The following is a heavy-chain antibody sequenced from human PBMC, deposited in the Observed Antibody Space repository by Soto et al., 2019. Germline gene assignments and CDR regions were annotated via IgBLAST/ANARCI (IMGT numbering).Heavy chain of an antibody. CDR3: ASPARNYDFWSGYSFDI. CDR1: GYTFTSYD. V-gene: IGHV1-8*01. CDR2: MNPNSGNT. Sequence: ASVTVSCQASGYTFTSYDINWVRQATGQGLEWMGWMNPNSGNTGYAQKFQGRVTMTRNTSISTAYMELSSLRSEDTAVYYCASPARNYDFWSGYSFDIWGQGTTVTVSS. J-gene: IGHJ6*02. D-gene: IGHD3-3*01.